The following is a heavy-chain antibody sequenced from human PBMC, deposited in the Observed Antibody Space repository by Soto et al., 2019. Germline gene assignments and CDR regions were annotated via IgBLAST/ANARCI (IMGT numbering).Heavy chain of an antibody. V-gene: IGHV3-30*18. Sequence: GGSLRLSCAVSGFDFSRSGLHWVRQAPGKCLEWVALISKDGNNQDYADSVKGRFTISRDNSKDTLFLQMSSLRPDDTAVYYCAKDGYHAAFDFWGQGTMVTVSS. D-gene: IGHD6-13*01. CDR1: GFDFSRSG. CDR2: ISKDGNNQ. CDR3: AKDGYHAAFDF. J-gene: IGHJ3*01.